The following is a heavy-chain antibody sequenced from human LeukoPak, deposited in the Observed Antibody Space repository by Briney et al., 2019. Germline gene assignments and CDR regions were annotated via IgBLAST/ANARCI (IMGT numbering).Heavy chain of an antibody. CDR2: ISAYNGNT. V-gene: IGHV1-18*04. J-gene: IGHJ5*02. CDR3: ARSLGHYYGSGSYWYWFDP. CDR1: GYTFTGYG. Sequence: ASVKVSCKASGYTFTGYGISWVRQAPGQGLEWMGWISAYNGNTNYAQKLQGRVTMTTDTYTSTAYTELRSLRSDDTAVYYCARSLGHYYGSGSYWYWFDPWGQGTLVTVSS. D-gene: IGHD3-10*01.